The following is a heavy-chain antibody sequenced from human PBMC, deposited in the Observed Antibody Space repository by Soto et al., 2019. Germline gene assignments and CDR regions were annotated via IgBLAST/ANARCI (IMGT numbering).Heavy chain of an antibody. V-gene: IGHV4-39*01. CDR2: IYHSGST. CDR3: AESGSYNIHGLGV. J-gene: IGHJ6*02. CDR1: GGSISSSSYY. Sequence: QLQLQESGPGLVKPSETLSLTCTVSGGSISSSSYYWGWIRQPPGKGPEWIGSIYHSGSTYYNPSFKSRVTISVDTSRNQSSLQLNSVIAADTAVYFCAESGSYNIHGLGVWGQGTTVTVSS. D-gene: IGHD3-10*01.